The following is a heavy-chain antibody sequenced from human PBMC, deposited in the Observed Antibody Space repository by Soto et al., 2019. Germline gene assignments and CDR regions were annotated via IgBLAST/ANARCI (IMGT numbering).Heavy chain of an antibody. D-gene: IGHD2-21*01. CDR3: AHLKVIEVDEFDY. CDR1: GFTFSNYW. Sequence: GGSLRLSCAASGFTFSNYWMTWVRQAPGKGLEWVANINRDGSDNYLVDSLKGRFTISRDNSKNSLYLQMNSLRAEDTAIYYCAHLKVIEVDEFDYWGQGTLVTVSS. J-gene: IGHJ4*02. V-gene: IGHV3-7*03. CDR2: INRDGSDN.